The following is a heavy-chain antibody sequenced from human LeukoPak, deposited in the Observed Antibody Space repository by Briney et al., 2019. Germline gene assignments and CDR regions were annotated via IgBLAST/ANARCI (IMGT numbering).Heavy chain of an antibody. CDR2: IYSSGST. D-gene: IGHD3-10*01. Sequence: PSETLSLTCTVSGGSMSSYYWNWVRQPPGKGLEWIGNIYSSGSTDYNPSLKSRVTISLDTSKFQSSLRLNSVTAADTAVYYCARADPNASGYFYRFNWFDPWGQGTLVTVSS. CDR3: ARADPNASGYFYRFNWFDP. CDR1: GGSMSSYY. V-gene: IGHV4-59*01. J-gene: IGHJ5*02.